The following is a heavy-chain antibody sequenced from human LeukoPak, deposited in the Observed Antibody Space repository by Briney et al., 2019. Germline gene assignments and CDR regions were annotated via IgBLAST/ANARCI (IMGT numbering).Heavy chain of an antibody. D-gene: IGHD1-26*01. Sequence: GSLRLSCAASGFTLSNYGMNWVRQAPGKGLEWISSISTDSLTIKYADFVSGQFTISRDNAEHLLFLQMNSLRAEDTAVYYCARKAQTGSHSGPFDIWGQGTLVTVSS. CDR3: ARKAQTGSHSGPFDI. CDR1: GFTLSNYG. J-gene: IGHJ3*02. CDR2: ISTDSLTI. V-gene: IGHV3-48*04.